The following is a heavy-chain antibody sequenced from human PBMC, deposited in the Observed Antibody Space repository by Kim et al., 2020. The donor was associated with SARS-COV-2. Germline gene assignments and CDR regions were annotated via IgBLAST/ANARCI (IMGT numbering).Heavy chain of an antibody. CDR2: IYYSGST. D-gene: IGHD3-10*01. CDR3: ATTHMVRGVTWWFDP. V-gene: IGHV4-59*01. CDR1: GGSISSYY. Sequence: SETLSLTCTVSGGSISSYYWSWIRQPPGKGLEWIGYIYYSGSTNYNPSLKSRVTISVDTSKNQFSLKLSSVTAADTAVYYCATTHMVRGVTWWFDPWGQGTLVTVSS. J-gene: IGHJ5*02.